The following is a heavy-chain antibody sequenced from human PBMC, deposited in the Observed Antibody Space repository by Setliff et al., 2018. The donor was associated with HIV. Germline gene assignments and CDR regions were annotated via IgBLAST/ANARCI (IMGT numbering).Heavy chain of an antibody. D-gene: IGHD4-17*01. V-gene: IGHV1-69-2*01. CDR2: VDPQDGET. J-gene: IGHJ3*02. CDR3: AREPDYGIRDAFDI. Sequence: ASVKVSCKASGYTFTDYYIDWVQQAPGGGLEWVGRVDPQDGETKYAEKFRDRVTITADTSIDTAYMELSRLRSEDTALYYCAREPDYGIRDAFDIWGQGTMVTVSS. CDR1: GYTFTDYY.